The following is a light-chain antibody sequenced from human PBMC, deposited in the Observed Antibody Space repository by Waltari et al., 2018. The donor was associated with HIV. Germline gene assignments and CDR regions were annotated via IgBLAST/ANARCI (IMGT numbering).Light chain of an antibody. CDR2: WAS. CDR1: QSVLYSPNNKNY. V-gene: IGKV4-1*01. J-gene: IGKJ1*01. Sequence: DIVMTQSPDSLAVSLGERATINCKSSQSVLYSPNNKNYLGWYKQKPVQPPKLLIYWASIREFGVHERISGSGCGTDFTLTISNLQAEDVAVYYCQQYYSNPWTFGQGTRVEIK. CDR3: QQYYSNPWT.